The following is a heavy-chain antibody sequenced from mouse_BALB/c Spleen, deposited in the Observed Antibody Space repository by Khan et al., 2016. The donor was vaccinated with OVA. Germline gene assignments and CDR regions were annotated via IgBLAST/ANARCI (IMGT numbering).Heavy chain of an antibody. CDR2: ISYNGST. J-gene: IGHJ3*01. V-gene: IGHV3-2*02. Sequence: EVQLQESGPGLVKPSQSLSLTCTVTGYSITSDYAWNWIRQFPGNKLECMGYISYNGSTSYTPSLKSRISITPDTSKNQSFLQFNSVTTEDTAPYYSARGRAYWGQGTLVTVSA. CDR1: GYSITSDYA. CDR3: ARGRAY. D-gene: IGHD3-3*01.